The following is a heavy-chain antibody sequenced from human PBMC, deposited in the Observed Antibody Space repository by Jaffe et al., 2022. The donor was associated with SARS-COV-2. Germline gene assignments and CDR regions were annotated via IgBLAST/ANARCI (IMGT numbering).Heavy chain of an antibody. CDR3: AKGSSASRPYYFDY. V-gene: IGHV3-23*01. CDR2: ITDGGGDT. Sequence: QLLESGGGLVQPGGSLRLSCTASGFTFSNYAMGWVRQAPGKGLEWFSAITDGGGDTYHADSVRGRLTISRDNSKNALFLQMSSLGAEDTAVYYCAKGSSASRPYYFDYWGQGTLVIVSS. CDR1: GFTFSNYA. J-gene: IGHJ4*02.